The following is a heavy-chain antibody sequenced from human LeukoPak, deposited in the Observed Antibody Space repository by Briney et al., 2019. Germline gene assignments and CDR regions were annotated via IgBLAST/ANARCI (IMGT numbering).Heavy chain of an antibody. J-gene: IGHJ2*01. V-gene: IGHV1-2*02. CDR2: INPNSGGT. CDR1: GYTFTDYY. Sequence: ASVKVSCKTSGYTFTDYYMHWVRQAPGQGLEWMGWINPNSGGTNCAQKFQGRVTMTRDTSISTAYMELSRLRSDATAVYYCARGRGYSGYETNWYFDLWGRGTLVTVSS. CDR3: ARGRGYSGYETNWYFDL. D-gene: IGHD5-12*01.